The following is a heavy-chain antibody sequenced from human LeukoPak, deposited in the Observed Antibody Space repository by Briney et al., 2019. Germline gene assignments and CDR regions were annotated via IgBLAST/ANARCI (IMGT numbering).Heavy chain of an antibody. Sequence: PSGTLSLTCTVPGGSMNNNKWWSGVRRPPGKGLDWIGEIYYSGSTNYNLSLKSRVTISVDRSKNQFSLELTSVTAADTAVYYCAARNTGSFDIWGQGTMVTVSS. V-gene: IGHV4-4*02. CDR2: IYYSGST. D-gene: IGHD4-11*01. CDR3: AARNTGSFDI. CDR1: GGSMNNNKW. J-gene: IGHJ3*02.